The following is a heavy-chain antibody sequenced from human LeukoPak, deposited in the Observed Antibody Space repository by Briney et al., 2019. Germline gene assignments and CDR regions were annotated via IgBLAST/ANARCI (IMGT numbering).Heavy chain of an antibody. CDR2: ISSSGSTM. J-gene: IGHJ4*02. Sequence: GGSLRLSCAASGFTFSDYYMSWFRQAPGKGLEWVSYISSSGSTMYYADSVKGRFTISRDNAKNSLYLQMNSLRVEDTAVYYCARVGSIAAAGTPDFWGQGTLVTVSS. D-gene: IGHD6-13*01. V-gene: IGHV3-11*01. CDR1: GFTFSDYY. CDR3: ARVGSIAAAGTPDF.